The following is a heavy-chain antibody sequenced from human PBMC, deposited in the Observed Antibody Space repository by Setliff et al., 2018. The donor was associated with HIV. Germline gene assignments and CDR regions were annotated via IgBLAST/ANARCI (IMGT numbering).Heavy chain of an antibody. CDR1: GDSMTSGSYY. CDR3: SRGPPFDR. CDR2: VTVNGAT. J-gene: IGHJ2*01. V-gene: IGHV4-61*02. Sequence: PSETLSLTCTVSGDSMTSGSYYWTWIRQPAGKRLEWTGRVTVNGATEYNPSLQSRVTISVDTSENQFSLKVTSVTAADTATYYCSRGPPFDRWGRGALVTVSS.